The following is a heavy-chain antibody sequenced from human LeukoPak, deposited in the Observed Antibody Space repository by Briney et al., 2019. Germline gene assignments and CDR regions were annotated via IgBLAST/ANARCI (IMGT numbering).Heavy chain of an antibody. V-gene: IGHV4-39*07. J-gene: IGHJ4*02. CDR3: ARLAAARPWAPPIDY. D-gene: IGHD6-6*01. CDR1: GGSISSSSYY. CDR2: IYYSGST. Sequence: PSETLSLTCTVSGGSISSSSYYWGWIRQPPGKGLEWIGSIYYSGSTNYNPSLKSRVTISVDTSKNQFSLKLSSVTAADTAVYYCARLAAARPWAPPIDYWGQGTLVTVSS.